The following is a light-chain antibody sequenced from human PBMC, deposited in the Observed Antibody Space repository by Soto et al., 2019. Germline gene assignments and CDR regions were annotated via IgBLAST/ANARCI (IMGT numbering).Light chain of an antibody. CDR3: QQYNNWPKL. CDR2: AAS. CDR1: QSVRNN. J-gene: IGKJ1*01. V-gene: IGKV3-15*01. Sequence: EIVLTQSPATLSLSPGERATLSCRASQSVRNNLAWYQQKPGQAPRLLIYAASTRATGIPARFSGSGSGTEFTLTISSPQSEDFAVYYCQQYNNWPKLFGQGTKVDIK.